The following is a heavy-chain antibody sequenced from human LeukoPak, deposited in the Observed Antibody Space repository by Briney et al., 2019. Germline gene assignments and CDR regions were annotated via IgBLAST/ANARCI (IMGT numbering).Heavy chain of an antibody. CDR1: GGSVSSGTYY. CDR2: FLYSGST. J-gene: IGHJ4*02. D-gene: IGHD3-22*01. V-gene: IGHV4-61*01. CDR3: ARASITMIVAT. Sequence: SETLSLTCTVSGGSVSSGTYYWSWVRQPPGKGLEWIGNFLYSGSTHYNPSLKSRVTISADTSKNQFSLNLSSVTVADTAVYFCARASITMIVATWGQGSLVTVSS.